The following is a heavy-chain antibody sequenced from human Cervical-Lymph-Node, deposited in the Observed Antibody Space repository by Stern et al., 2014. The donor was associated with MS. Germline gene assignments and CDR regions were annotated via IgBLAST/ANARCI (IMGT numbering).Heavy chain of an antibody. J-gene: IGHJ3*02. Sequence: EVQLVQSGEEVKKPGESLKISCEASGYSFTTYWIAWVRQVPGKGLEWMGIIYPDDSDARYSPAFQGQITISVDKSIDTAYLQWSSLKASDTAIYYCARFYYEGVISGAFDIWGQGTMVIVSS. V-gene: IGHV5-51*03. D-gene: IGHD3-3*01. CDR2: IYPDDSDA. CDR1: GYSFTTYW. CDR3: ARFYYEGVISGAFDI.